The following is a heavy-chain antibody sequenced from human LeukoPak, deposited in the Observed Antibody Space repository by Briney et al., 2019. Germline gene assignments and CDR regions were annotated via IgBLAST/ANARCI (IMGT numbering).Heavy chain of an antibody. CDR3: TTPLTTVTTLPFDS. D-gene: IGHD4-17*01. V-gene: IGHV3-15*01. CDR1: GITFINAW. J-gene: IGHJ4*02. Sequence: GGSLRLSCAASGITFINAWMSWVREAPGKGLEWVARIKSRSDGGTTDYATPVKGRFTISRDDPKATVYLQMNSLKSEDTGVYYCTTPLTTVTTLPFDSWGQGTLVTVSS. CDR2: IKSRSDGGTT.